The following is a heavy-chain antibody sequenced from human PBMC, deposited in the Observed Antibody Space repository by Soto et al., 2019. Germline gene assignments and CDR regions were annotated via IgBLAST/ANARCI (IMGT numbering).Heavy chain of an antibody. D-gene: IGHD2-15*01. Sequence: PGGSLRLSCAASGFTFGSNWMNWVRQAPGKGLEWLANIKQDGSEKYYVDSVKGRFTISRDNAQSSLYLQMNSLRAGDTAVYYCARDRGFCSGGTCYSVLDYWGQGTLVTVSS. CDR1: GFTFGSNW. J-gene: IGHJ4*02. V-gene: IGHV3-7*01. CDR3: ARDRGFCSGGTCYSVLDY. CDR2: IKQDGSEK.